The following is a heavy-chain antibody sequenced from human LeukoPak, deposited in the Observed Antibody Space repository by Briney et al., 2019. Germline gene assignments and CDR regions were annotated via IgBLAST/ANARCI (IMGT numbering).Heavy chain of an antibody. J-gene: IGHJ4*02. CDR3: ARAIGWYYLDY. D-gene: IGHD6-19*01. Sequence: GASVKVSCKASGYTFTGPYIHWVRQAPGQGLEWVGWINPNSGGTNYAQNFQGRVTMTRDTSISTAYMELSRLRSDDTAVYYCARAIGWYYLDYWGQGTLVTVSS. CDR1: GYTFTGPY. CDR2: INPNSGGT. V-gene: IGHV1-2*02.